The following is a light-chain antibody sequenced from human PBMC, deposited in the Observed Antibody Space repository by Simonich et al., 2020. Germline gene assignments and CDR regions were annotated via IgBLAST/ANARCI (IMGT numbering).Light chain of an antibody. J-gene: IGLJ3*02. CDR1: SSDVGGYNY. CDR2: DVS. CDR3: CSYAGSYTEV. Sequence: QSALTQPRSVSGSPGQSVTISCTGTSSDVGGYNYFSWYQQHPVKAPKLMIYDVSKRPSGVPDRFSGSKSGNTASLTISGLQAEDEADYYCCSYAGSYTEVFGGGTKLTVL. V-gene: IGLV2-11*01.